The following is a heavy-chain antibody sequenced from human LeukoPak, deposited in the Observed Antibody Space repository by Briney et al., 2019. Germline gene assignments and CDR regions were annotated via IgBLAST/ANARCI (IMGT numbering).Heavy chain of an antibody. V-gene: IGHV3-21*01. CDR1: GFTFSSYS. CDR2: ISSSSSYI. CDR3: AREGRHNWFDP. J-gene: IGHJ5*02. Sequence: GGSLRLSCAASGFTFSSYSTNWVRQAPGKGLEWVSSISSSSSYIYYADSVKGRFTISRDNAKNSLYLQMNSLRAEDTAVYYCAREGRHNWFDPWGQGTLVTVSS.